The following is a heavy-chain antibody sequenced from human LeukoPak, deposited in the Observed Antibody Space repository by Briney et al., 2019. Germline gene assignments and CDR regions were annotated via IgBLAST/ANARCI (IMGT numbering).Heavy chain of an antibody. J-gene: IGHJ3*02. Sequence: GGSLRLSCAASGFTVSTKYMSWVRQAPGKGLEWVSLIYSDGSTYYADSVKGRITISRDNSKNTLYLQMNSLRAEDTAVYYCACYYLEWLFGWAFDIWGQGTMVTVFS. D-gene: IGHD3-3*01. V-gene: IGHV3-66*02. CDR2: IYSDGST. CDR1: GFTVSTKY. CDR3: ACYYLEWLFGWAFDI.